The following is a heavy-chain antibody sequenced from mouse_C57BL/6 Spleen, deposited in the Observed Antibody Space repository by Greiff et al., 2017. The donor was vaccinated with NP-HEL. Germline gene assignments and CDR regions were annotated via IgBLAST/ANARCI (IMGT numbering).Heavy chain of an antibody. D-gene: IGHD1-1*01. CDR3: ARSLGYYGSSTDY. J-gene: IGHJ2*01. CDR1: GYTFTDYN. V-gene: IGHV1-22*01. CDR2: INPNNGGT. Sequence: DVKLQESGPELVKPGASVKMSCKASGYTFTDYNMHWVKQSHGKSLEWIGYINPNNGGTSYNQKFKGKATLTVNKSSSTAYMELRSLTSEDSAVYYCARSLGYYGSSTDYWGQGTTLTVSS.